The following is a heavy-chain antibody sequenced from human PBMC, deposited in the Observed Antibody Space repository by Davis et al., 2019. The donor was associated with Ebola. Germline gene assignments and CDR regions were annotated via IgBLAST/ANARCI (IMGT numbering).Heavy chain of an antibody. J-gene: IGHJ2*01. CDR3: ARMPTVTADHWYFDL. Sequence: AASVKVSCKASGYTFTGYYMHWVRQAPGQGLEWMGRINPNSGGTNYAQKFQGRVTMTRDTSISTAYMELSRLRSDDTAVYYCARMPTVTADHWYFDLWGRGTLVTVSS. V-gene: IGHV1-2*06. CDR1: GYTFTGYY. CDR2: INPNSGGT. D-gene: IGHD4-17*01.